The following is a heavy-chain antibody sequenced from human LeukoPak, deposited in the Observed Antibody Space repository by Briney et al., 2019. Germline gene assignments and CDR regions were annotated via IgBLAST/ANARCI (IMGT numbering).Heavy chain of an antibody. J-gene: IGHJ4*02. CDR3: ARGLNVDTAMGRLGD. CDR1: GFTFSSYW. V-gene: IGHV3-7*01. Sequence: GGSLRLSCAASGFTFSSYWMSWVRQAPGKGLEWVANIKQDGSEKYYVDPVKGRFTISRDNAKNPLYLQMNSLRAEDTAVYYCARGLNVDTAMGRLGDWGQGTLVTVSS. CDR2: IKQDGSEK. D-gene: IGHD5-18*01.